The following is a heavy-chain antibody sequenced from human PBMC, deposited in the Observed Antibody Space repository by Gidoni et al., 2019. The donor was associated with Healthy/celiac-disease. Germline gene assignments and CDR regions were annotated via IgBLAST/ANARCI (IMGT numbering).Heavy chain of an antibody. CDR3: ARSRTSNSHDY. Sequence: QVQLVQSGAEVKKPGASLKVSCTASGYTFPSYDINWVRQATGQGLEWMGWMNPNSGNTGYAQKFQGRVTMTRNTPISTAYLELSILRSEDTAVYYCARSRTSNSHDYWGQGTLVPVSS. J-gene: IGHJ4*02. V-gene: IGHV1-8*01. D-gene: IGHD2-2*01. CDR1: GYTFPSYD. CDR2: MNPNSGNT.